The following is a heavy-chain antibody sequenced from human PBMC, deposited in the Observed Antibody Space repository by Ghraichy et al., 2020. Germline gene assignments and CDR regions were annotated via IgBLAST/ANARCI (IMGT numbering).Heavy chain of an antibody. CDR2: ISYSGTT. Sequence: SETLSLTCTVSAVSISNYYWHWIRQPPGKGLEWIGYISYSGTTNYNRFLESRVTISKDRSQKHFSLKLSSVTAADTALYYCASGTGVYYSFDYWGPGTLVTVSS. J-gene: IGHJ4*02. CDR1: AVSISNYY. CDR3: ASGTGVYYSFDY. D-gene: IGHD3/OR15-3a*01. V-gene: IGHV4-59*01.